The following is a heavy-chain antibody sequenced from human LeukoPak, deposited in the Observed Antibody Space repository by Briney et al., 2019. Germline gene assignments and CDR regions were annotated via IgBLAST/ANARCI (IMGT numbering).Heavy chain of an antibody. CDR1: GDTFSTYT. D-gene: IGHD3-16*01. J-gene: IGHJ4*02. Sequence: SVKVSCKASGDTFSTYTVTWVRQAPGQGLEWMGGVTPILGTPNYAQKFQGRVTITADKSTTTVSIDLRSLRSDDTAVYYCARVERGGVLVVWGPGTLVIVSS. V-gene: IGHV1-69*08. CDR3: ARVERGGVLVV. CDR2: VTPILGTP.